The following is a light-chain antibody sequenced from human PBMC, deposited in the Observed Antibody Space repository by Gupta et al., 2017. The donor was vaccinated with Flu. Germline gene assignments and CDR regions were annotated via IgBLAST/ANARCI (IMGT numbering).Light chain of an antibody. Sequence: QLVLTQSPSASASLAPSVKLTCTLSSGHSSYAIAWHQQQPEKGPRYLMKLNSDGSHSKGDGIPDRFSGSSSGAERYLTISSLQSEDEADYYCQTWGTGKGVFGGGTKLTVL. CDR3: QTWGTGKGV. CDR2: LNSDGSH. V-gene: IGLV4-69*01. CDR1: SGHSSYA. J-gene: IGLJ3*02.